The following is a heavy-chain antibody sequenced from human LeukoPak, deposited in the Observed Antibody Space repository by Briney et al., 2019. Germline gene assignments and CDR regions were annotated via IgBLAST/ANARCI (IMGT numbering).Heavy chain of an antibody. V-gene: IGHV4-59*08. CDR2: ISDIGSI. Sequence: PSETLSLTCTVSGGSISSCYWSWIRQPPGKGLEWIAYISDIGSINYNPSLKSRVTISLDTSKNQFSLKLSSVTAADTAVYYCAGHHPRNTVDFWGQGTLVTVSS. D-gene: IGHD2/OR15-2a*01. J-gene: IGHJ4*02. CDR1: GGSISSCY. CDR3: AGHHPRNTVDF.